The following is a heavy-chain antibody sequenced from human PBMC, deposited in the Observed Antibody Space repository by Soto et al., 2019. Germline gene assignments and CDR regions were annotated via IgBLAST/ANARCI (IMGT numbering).Heavy chain of an antibody. Sequence: QVQLLQSGAEVGEPGASVKVSCKTSGYTFTTYGLHWVRQAPGQRLEWMGWINTGNGNTAYSQRFQGRVTITRDTSASTADMELNSLNSEDTAVYYCAVGPASGEFDYWGQGTLVSVSS. CDR1: GYTFTTYG. J-gene: IGHJ4*02. V-gene: IGHV1-3*04. CDR3: AVGPASGEFDY. CDR2: INTGNGNT. D-gene: IGHD3-3*01.